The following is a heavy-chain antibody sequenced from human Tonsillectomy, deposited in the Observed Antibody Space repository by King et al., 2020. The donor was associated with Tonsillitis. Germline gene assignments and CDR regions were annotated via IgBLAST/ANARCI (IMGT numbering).Heavy chain of an antibody. CDR3: AKDIKGVWRFGESPSARATYDAFDI. D-gene: IGHD3-10*01. J-gene: IGHJ3*02. Sequence: VQLVESGGGVVQPGRSLRLSCAASGFTFSSYGMHWVRQAPGKGLEWVAVISYDGSNKYYADSVKGRFTISRDNSKNTLYLQMNSLRAEDTAVYYCAKDIKGVWRFGESPSARATYDAFDIWGQGTMVTVSS. CDR2: ISYDGSNK. CDR1: GFTFSSYG. V-gene: IGHV3-30*18.